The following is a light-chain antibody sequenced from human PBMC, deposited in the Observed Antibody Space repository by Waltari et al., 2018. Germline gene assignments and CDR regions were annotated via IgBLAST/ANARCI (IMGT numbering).Light chain of an antibody. CDR3: QQYVESPAT. Sequence: IVLKQSPGTVSLYPGDRATLSCWASQSVRSYLAWYQQKPGQAPRLLIYHASTRATGIPDRFSASGSGTDFSLTISRLEPEDFAVYYCQQYVESPATFGQGTKVEIK. CDR2: HAS. V-gene: IGKV3-20*01. J-gene: IGKJ1*01. CDR1: QSVRSY.